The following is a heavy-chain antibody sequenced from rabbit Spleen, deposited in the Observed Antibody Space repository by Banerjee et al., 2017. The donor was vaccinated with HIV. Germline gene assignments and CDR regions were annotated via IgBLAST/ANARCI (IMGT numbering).Heavy chain of an antibody. CDR3: ARTDVDTRGLKL. CDR2: TGTSSANT. V-gene: IGHV1S40*01. D-gene: IGHD1-1*01. Sequence: QSLEESGGDLVKPGASLTLTCTASGFSFSSSGYMCWVRQAPGKGLEWIACTGTSSANTWYASWAKGRFTGSKTSSTTVTLRMTSLTAADTATYFCARTDVDTRGLKLWGQGTLVTVS. CDR1: GFSFSSSGY. J-gene: IGHJ6*01.